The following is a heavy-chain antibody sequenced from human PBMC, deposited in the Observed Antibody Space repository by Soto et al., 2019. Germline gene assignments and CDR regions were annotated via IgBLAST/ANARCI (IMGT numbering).Heavy chain of an antibody. CDR3: ARLVATFNMDV. CDR2: IYYSGST. Sequence: PSETLSLTCAVSGGSISSGGYSWSWIRQPPGKGLEWIGYIYYSGSTNYNPSLKSRVTISVDTSKNQFSLKLSSVTAADTAVYYCARLVATFNMDVWGQGTTVTVSS. CDR1: GGSISSGGYS. D-gene: IGHD5-12*01. J-gene: IGHJ6*02. V-gene: IGHV4-61*08.